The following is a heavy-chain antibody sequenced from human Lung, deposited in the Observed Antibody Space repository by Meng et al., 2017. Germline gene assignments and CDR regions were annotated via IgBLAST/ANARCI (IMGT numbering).Heavy chain of an antibody. CDR2: INHSGST. CDR1: GGSFSDYY. D-gene: IGHD4-11*01. V-gene: IGHV4-34*01. CDR3: ARGPTTMAHDFDY. Sequence: QVRLQELGAGLFRPSETLSLTCVVSGGSFSDYYWSWIRQPPGKGLEWIGEINHSGSTNYNPSLESRATISVDTSQNNLSLKLSSVTAADSAVYYCARGPTTMAHDFDYWGQGTLVTVSS. J-gene: IGHJ4*02.